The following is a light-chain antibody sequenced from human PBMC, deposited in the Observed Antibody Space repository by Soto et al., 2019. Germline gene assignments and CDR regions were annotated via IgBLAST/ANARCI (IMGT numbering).Light chain of an antibody. CDR3: QQYNSHWT. V-gene: IGKV1-5*01. J-gene: IGKJ1*01. Sequence: DIQMTQSPSTLSASLGDRVTITCRASQSISSWLAWYQQKPGKAPKLLIYDASSLESGVPSRFSGIGSGTEFTLTISSMQPDDFATYYCQQYNSHWTFGQGTKVDIK. CDR1: QSISSW. CDR2: DAS.